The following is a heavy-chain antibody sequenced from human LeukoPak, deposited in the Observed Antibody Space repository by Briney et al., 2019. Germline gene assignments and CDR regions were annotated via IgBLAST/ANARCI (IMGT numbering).Heavy chain of an antibody. CDR3: AKDINYSLAVAWN. Sequence: PVWSLRLSCATSEFTFDDYAMHSGRQAPRKGLEWVSAINWNSGSVDYADSLKGRFTISRDTAKNSLYLQMNSLRAEDTALYYCAKDINYSLAVAWNWGQGTLVTVSS. J-gene: IGHJ4*02. D-gene: IGHD6-19*01. CDR1: EFTFDDYA. V-gene: IGHV3-9*01. CDR2: INWNSGSV.